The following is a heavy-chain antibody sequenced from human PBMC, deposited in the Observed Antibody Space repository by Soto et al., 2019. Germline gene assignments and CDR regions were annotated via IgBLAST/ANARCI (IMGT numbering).Heavy chain of an antibody. V-gene: IGHV3-30-3*01. CDR2: ISYDGSNK. J-gene: IGHJ4*02. Sequence: PGWSLRLSCAASGFTFSSYAMHWVRQAPGKGLEWVAVISYDGSNKYYADSVKGRFTISRDNSKNTLYLQMNSLRAEDTAVYYCSGSLQKTKYYLDYWGQGTRATV. CDR3: SGSLQKTKYYLDY. D-gene: IGHD1-26*01. CDR1: GFTFSSYA.